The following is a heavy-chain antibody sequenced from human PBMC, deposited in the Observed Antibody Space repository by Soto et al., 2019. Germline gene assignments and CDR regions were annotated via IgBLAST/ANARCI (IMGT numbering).Heavy chain of an antibody. CDR1: GGTFSSYT. CDR2: IIPILGIA. J-gene: IGHJ4*02. Sequence: SVKVSCKASGGTFSSYTISWVRQAPGQGLEWMGRIIPILGIANYAQKFQGRVTIAADKSKNQFSLKLSSVTAADTAVYYCARRRPSRLTYYDILTGYSPFDYWGQGTLVTVSS. CDR3: ARRRPSRLTYYDILTGYSPFDY. D-gene: IGHD3-9*01. V-gene: IGHV1-69*02.